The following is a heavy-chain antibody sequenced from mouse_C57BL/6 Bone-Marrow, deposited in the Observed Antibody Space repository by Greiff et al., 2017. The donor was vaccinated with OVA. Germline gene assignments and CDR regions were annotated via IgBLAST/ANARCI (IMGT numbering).Heavy chain of an antibody. J-gene: IGHJ2*01. CDR3: ARGGSTVVATPLDY. V-gene: IGHV1-26*01. CDR2: INPNNGGT. Sequence: VQLQQSGPELVKPGASVKISCKASGYTFTDYYMNWVKQSHGQSLEWIGDINPNNGGTNYNQKFKGKATLTVDKSSSTAYMELRSLTSEDSAVYYCARGGSTVVATPLDYWGQGTTLTVSS. CDR1: GYTFTDYY. D-gene: IGHD1-1*01.